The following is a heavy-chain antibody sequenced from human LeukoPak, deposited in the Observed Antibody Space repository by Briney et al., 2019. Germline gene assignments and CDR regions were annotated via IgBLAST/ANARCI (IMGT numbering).Heavy chain of an antibody. Sequence: SVKVSCKASRGTFSSYAISWVRQAPGQGLEWMGGIIPIFGTANYAQKFQGRVTITADESTSTAYMELSSLRSEDTAVYYCAREPLNMATGVHWFDPWGQGTLVTVSS. CDR1: RGTFSSYA. V-gene: IGHV1-69*13. CDR2: IIPIFGTA. J-gene: IGHJ5*02. CDR3: AREPLNMATGVHWFDP. D-gene: IGHD4/OR15-4a*01.